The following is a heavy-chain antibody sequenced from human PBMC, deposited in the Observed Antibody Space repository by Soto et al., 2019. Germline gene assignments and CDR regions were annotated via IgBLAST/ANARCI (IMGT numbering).Heavy chain of an antibody. CDR1: GIDLSIYW. D-gene: IGHD2-15*01. CDR3: TKDTFGGRDS. J-gene: IGHJ4*02. V-gene: IGHV3-74*01. Sequence: EAQLVEAGGGLVQPWGSLRLSCTGSGIDLSIYWMHWVRQAPGKGLVWVSRINPESTTISYADSVKGRFTISRDNAENTLCLHMNSLSAEDTGVYYCTKDTFGGRDSWGQGTLVTVSS. CDR2: INPESTTI.